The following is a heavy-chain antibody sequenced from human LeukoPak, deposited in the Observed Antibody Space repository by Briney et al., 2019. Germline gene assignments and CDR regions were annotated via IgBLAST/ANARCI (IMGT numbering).Heavy chain of an antibody. CDR1: GFTFSSYS. CDR3: ARELRTPYDILGRGNAFDI. Sequence: GGSLRLSCAASGFTFSSYSMDWVRQAPGKGLEWVSSISSSSSYIYYADSVKGRFTISRDNAKNSLYLQMNSLRAEDTAVYYCARELRTPYDILGRGNAFDIWGQGTMVTVSS. V-gene: IGHV3-21*01. CDR2: ISSSSSYI. J-gene: IGHJ3*02. D-gene: IGHD3-9*01.